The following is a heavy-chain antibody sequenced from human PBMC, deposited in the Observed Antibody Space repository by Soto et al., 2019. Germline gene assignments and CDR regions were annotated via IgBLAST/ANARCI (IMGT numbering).Heavy chain of an antibody. Sequence: PSETLSLTCTVSGGSISSYYWSWIRKPPGKGLEWIGYIYYSGSTNYNPSLKSRVTISVDTSKNQFSLKLSSVTAADTAVYYCARVSPAMYYFDYWGQGTLVTVSS. V-gene: IGHV4-59*01. CDR3: ARVSPAMYYFDY. CDR2: IYYSGST. D-gene: IGHD2-2*01. J-gene: IGHJ4*02. CDR1: GGSISSYY.